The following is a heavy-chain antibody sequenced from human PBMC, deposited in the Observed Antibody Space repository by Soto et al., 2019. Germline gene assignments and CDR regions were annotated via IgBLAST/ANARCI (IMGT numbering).Heavy chain of an antibody. D-gene: IGHD3-10*01. CDR2: ISSSSSYI. V-gene: IGHV3-21*01. CDR1: GFTFSSYS. J-gene: IGHJ3*02. CDR3: AGGRGGDLKAFDI. Sequence: EVQLVESGGGLVKPGGSLRLSCAASGFTFSSYSMNWVRQAPGKGLEWVSSISSSSSYIYYADSVKGRFTISRDNAKNPPQLQMNSPGGEDPAWVFCAGGRGGDLKAFDIWGQGTMVTVSS.